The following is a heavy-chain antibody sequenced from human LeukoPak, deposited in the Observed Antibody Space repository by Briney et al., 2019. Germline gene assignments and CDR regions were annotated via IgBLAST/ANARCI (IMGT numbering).Heavy chain of an antibody. V-gene: IGHV4-59*07. CDR1: GGSMTSYY. Sequence: PSDTLSLTCSVSGGSMTSYYWSWIRQPPGKGLEWIGFFHHTGGTNYNPYVKSRVTISGDTPKNQVSLKMTSVTAADTAVYYCATNRPVGGAYWGSFDMWGHGTLVTVSS. D-gene: IGHD2-8*02. J-gene: IGHJ3*02. CDR2: FHHTGGT. CDR3: ATNRPVGGAYWGSFDM.